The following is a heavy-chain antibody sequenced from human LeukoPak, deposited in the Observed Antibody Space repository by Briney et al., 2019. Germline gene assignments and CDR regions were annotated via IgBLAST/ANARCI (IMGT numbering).Heavy chain of an antibody. CDR2: IYYSGST. CDR3: ARHRIPAADDAFDI. V-gene: IGHV4-39*01. J-gene: IGHJ3*02. Sequence: SETLSLTCTVSGGSISSSSYYWGWIRQPPGKGLEWIGSIYYSGSTYYSPSLKSRVTIFVDTSKNQFSLKLNSVTAADTAVYYCARHRIPAADDAFDIWGQGTMVTVSS. CDR1: GGSISSSSYY. D-gene: IGHD6-13*01.